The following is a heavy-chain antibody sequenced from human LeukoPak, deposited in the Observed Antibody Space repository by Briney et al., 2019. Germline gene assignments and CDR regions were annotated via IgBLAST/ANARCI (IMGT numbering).Heavy chain of an antibody. Sequence: PSETLSLTCTVSGGSISSYYWSWIRQPAGKGLEWIGRIYTSGSTNYNPSLKSRVTMSVDTSKIQFSLKLSSVTAADTAVYYCAREGPDSSGYYPYYFDYWGQGTLVTVSS. J-gene: IGHJ4*02. CDR1: GGSISSYY. CDR3: AREGPDSSGYYPYYFDY. V-gene: IGHV4-4*07. D-gene: IGHD3-22*01. CDR2: IYTSGST.